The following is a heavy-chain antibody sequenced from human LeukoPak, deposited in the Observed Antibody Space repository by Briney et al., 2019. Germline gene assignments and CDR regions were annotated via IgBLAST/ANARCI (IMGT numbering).Heavy chain of an antibody. CDR3: ARHLGKDRHQLPYFEY. Sequence: SETLSLTCAVYGGSLSGYYWSWIRQPPGKGLEWIGEINHSGSTNYNPSLKSRVTISVDTSKNQFSLKLSSVTAADTAVYYCARHLGKDRHQLPYFEYWGQGTLVTVSS. CDR2: INHSGST. D-gene: IGHD2-2*01. CDR1: GGSLSGYY. J-gene: IGHJ4*02. V-gene: IGHV4-34*01.